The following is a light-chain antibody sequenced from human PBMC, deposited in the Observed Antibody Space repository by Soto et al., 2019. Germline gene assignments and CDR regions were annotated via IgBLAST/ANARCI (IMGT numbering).Light chain of an antibody. J-gene: IGLJ1*01. Sequence: QSALTQPPSASGTPGQRVTISCYGSSSNMGSNTVHWSQQFPGTAPRPLISTNDQRPSGVPDRFIGSNSGTSASLAISGLQFEDESDYYCAVWDDRLNGQVFGTGNNVTVL. CDR2: TND. V-gene: IGLV1-44*01. CDR1: SSNMGSNT. CDR3: AVWDDRLNGQV.